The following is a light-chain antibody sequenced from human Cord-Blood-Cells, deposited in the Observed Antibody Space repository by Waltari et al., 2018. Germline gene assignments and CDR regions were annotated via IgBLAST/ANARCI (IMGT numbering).Light chain of an antibody. CDR1: KLGDKY. V-gene: IGLV3-1*01. CDR2: QDS. CDR3: QAWDSSTAWV. Sequence: SYELTQPPSVSVSPGQTASITCSGDKLGDKYACWYQQKPGQSPVLVIYQDSKRSSGIPERSSGSNSGNTATLTISGTQAMDEADYYCQAWDSSTAWVFGGGTKLTVL. J-gene: IGLJ2*01.